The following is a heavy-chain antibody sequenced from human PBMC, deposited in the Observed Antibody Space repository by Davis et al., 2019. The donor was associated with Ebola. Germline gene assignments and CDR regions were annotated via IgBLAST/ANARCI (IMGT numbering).Heavy chain of an antibody. J-gene: IGHJ4*02. Sequence: PGGSLRLSCAASGFTFSSYAMSWVRQAPGKGLEWVSAITGSGSSTYYADSVKGRFTVSRDNSKNMLYLQVSSLRAGDTAVYYCAKGVVCVSSNCFYDFWGQGTLVTVSS. CDR3: AKGVVCVSSNCFYDF. CDR1: GFTFSSYA. CDR2: ITGSGSST. D-gene: IGHD2-2*01. V-gene: IGHV3-23*01.